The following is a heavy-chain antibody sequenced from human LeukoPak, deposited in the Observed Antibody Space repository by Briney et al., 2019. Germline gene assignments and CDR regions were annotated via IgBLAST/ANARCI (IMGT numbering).Heavy chain of an antibody. CDR1: GVSISSYY. V-gene: IGHV4-59*01. Sequence: SETLSLTCTVSGVSISSYYWSWIRQPPGKGLEWIGYIYYSGSTNYNPSLKSRVTISVDTSKNQFSLKLSSVTAADTAVYYCAKGGNSYFDYWGQGTLVTVSS. CDR2: IYYSGST. CDR3: AKGGNSYFDY. J-gene: IGHJ4*02. D-gene: IGHD4-23*01.